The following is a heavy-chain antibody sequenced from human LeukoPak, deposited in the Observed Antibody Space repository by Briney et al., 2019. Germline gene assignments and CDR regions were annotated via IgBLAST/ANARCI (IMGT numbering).Heavy chain of an antibody. CDR3: ARDLTGDVSTHFDY. Sequence: GASVKVSCKASGYTFTGYHIHWIRQAPGQGLEWLGWISCSSGDTHYAQKFQGRVTVTRDTSIDTAYMKLSTLTSDDTAVYYRARDLTGDVSTHFDYWGQGTLVTVSS. J-gene: IGHJ4*02. CDR2: ISCSSGDT. CDR1: GYTFTGYH. D-gene: IGHD5/OR15-5a*01. V-gene: IGHV1-2*02.